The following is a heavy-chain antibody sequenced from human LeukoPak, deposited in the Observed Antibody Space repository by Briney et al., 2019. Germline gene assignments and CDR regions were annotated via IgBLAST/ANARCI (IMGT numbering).Heavy chain of an antibody. CDR3: AKDQHYYGSGSYLDY. V-gene: IGHV3-23*01. CDR2: ISGSGGST. J-gene: IGHJ4*02. D-gene: IGHD3-10*01. Sequence: GGSLRLSCAASGFTFSSYAMSWVRQAPGKGLEWVSAISGSGGSTYYADSVKGRFTNSRDNSKNTLYLQMNSLRAEDTAVYYCAKDQHYYGSGSYLDYWGQGTLVTVSS. CDR1: GFTFSSYA.